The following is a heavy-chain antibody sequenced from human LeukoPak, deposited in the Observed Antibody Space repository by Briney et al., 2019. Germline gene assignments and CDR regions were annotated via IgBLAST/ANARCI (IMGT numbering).Heavy chain of an antibody. J-gene: IGHJ1*01. CDR3: AKGSRDGYNTFRN. CDR2: INSDGSST. Sequence: GGSLRLSCAASGFTFSSYWMHWVRQVPGKGLLWVSRINSDGSSTSYADSVKGRFTISRDNAKNTLYLQMNSLRAEDTAVYYCAKGSRDGYNTFRNWGQGTLVTVSS. D-gene: IGHD5-24*01. CDR1: GFTFSSYW. V-gene: IGHV3-74*01.